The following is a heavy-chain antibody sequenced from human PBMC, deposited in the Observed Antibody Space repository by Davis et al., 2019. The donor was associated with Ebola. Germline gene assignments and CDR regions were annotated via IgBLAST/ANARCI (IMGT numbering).Heavy chain of an antibody. CDR1: GGTFYSYA. CDR3: ARGDIVTDQAEYFDY. V-gene: IGHV1-69*13. J-gene: IGHJ4*02. Sequence: SVKVSCKASGGTFYSYAISWVRQVPGQGLEWMGGIIPIIAREDYAQKFQGRVTISADASTDTAYMELSSLRSEDTAIYYCARGDIVTDQAEYFDYWGQGTLVTVSS. CDR2: IIPIIARE. D-gene: IGHD5-12*01.